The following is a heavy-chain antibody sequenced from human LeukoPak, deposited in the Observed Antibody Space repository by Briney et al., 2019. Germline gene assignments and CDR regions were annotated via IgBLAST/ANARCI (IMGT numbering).Heavy chain of an antibody. V-gene: IGHV3-15*01. CDR2: IKSKTDAGTT. Sequence: GGSLRLSCTASGFTFSNAWMSWVRQAPGKGLEWVGRIKSKTDAGTTDYAAPVKGRFTISRDDSKNTLYLQMNSLKTEDTAVYYCTTWEVFDSSGYYYSHAFDIWGQGTMVTVSS. D-gene: IGHD3-22*01. CDR1: GFTFSNAW. CDR3: TTWEVFDSSGYYYSHAFDI. J-gene: IGHJ3*02.